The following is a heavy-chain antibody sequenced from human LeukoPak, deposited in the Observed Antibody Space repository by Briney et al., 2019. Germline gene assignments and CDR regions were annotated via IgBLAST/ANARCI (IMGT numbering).Heavy chain of an antibody. D-gene: IGHD6-6*01. CDR1: GFTFSSYA. J-gene: IGHJ4*02. CDR3: ARQYSSSSEVDY. CDR2: ISSSSSYI. Sequence: GGSLRLSCAASGFTFSSYAMSWVRQAPGKGLEWVSSISSSSSYIYYADSVKGRFTISRDNAKNSLYLQMNSLRAEDTAVYYCARQYSSSSEVDYWGQGTLVTVSS. V-gene: IGHV3-21*01.